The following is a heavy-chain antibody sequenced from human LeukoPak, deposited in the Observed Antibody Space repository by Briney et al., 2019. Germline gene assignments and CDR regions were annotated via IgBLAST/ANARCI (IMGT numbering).Heavy chain of an antibody. D-gene: IGHD2-21*02. V-gene: IGHV1-46*01. CDR2: INPSGGST. Sequence: ASVKVSCKASGYTFTNSYMHWVRQAPGQGLEWMGIINPSGGSTSYAQKFQGRVTMTRDTSTSTAYMELRSLRSDDTAVYYCARVRVGVVTATNAVDYWGQGTLVTVSS. J-gene: IGHJ4*02. CDR3: ARVRVGVVTATNAVDY. CDR1: GYTFTNSY.